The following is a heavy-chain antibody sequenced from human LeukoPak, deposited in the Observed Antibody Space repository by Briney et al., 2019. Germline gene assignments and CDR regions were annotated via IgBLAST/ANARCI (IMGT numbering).Heavy chain of an antibody. J-gene: IGHJ4*02. D-gene: IGHD6-19*01. Sequence: GGSLRLSCAASGFTFSSYAMSWVRQAPGKGLEWVSAIIGDGGSTYYADSVKGRFTISRDNSKNTLYLQMNSLRAEDTAVYYCAKGAVADGGYLWGQGTLVTVSS. CDR2: IIGDGGST. V-gene: IGHV3-23*01. CDR3: AKGAVADGGYL. CDR1: GFTFSSYA.